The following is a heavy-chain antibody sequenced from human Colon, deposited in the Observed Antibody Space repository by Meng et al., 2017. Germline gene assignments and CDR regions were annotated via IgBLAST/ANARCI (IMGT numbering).Heavy chain of an antibody. D-gene: IGHD2/OR15-2a*01. CDR2: TYYTSKWSS. CDR3: AGGVFSKGFDS. CDR1: GDSVSTNSAA. V-gene: IGHV6-1*01. Sequence: LRLSCAISGDSVSTNSAAWNWLRQAPARGLGWLGRTYYTSKWSSDYAVSVKSRMAIHPDTSKNKFSLQVDSVTPEDTAVYYCAGGVFSKGFDSWGQRALVTVSS. J-gene: IGHJ4*02.